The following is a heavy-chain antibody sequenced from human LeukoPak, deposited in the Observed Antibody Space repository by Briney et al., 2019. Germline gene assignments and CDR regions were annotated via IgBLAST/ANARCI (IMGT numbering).Heavy chain of an antibody. Sequence: SETLSLTCTVSGGSISSYYWSWIRQPPGKGLEWIGEVNHSGVTNYNPSLKSRVTMSVDTSKNHFSLKLTSVTAADTAVYYCARHWCSDGVCRPPNYWGQGTLVTVSS. CDR1: GGSISSYY. CDR3: ARHWCSDGVCRPPNY. V-gene: IGHV4-34*01. J-gene: IGHJ4*02. CDR2: VNHSGVT. D-gene: IGHD2-8*01.